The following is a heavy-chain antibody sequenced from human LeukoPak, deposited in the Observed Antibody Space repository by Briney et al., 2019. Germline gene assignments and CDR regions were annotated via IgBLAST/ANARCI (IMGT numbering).Heavy chain of an antibody. J-gene: IGHJ4*02. CDR1: GGSISSYY. Sequence: PSETLSLTCTVSGGSISSYYWSWIRQPPGKGLEWIGRIYTSGSTNYNPSLKSRVTMSVDTSKNQFSLKLSSVTAADTPVYYCARDADYGDFDYWGQGTLVTVSS. D-gene: IGHD4-17*01. CDR2: IYTSGST. CDR3: ARDADYGDFDY. V-gene: IGHV4-4*07.